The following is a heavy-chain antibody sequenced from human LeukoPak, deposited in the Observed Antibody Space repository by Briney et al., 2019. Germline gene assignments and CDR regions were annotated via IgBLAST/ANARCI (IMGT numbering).Heavy chain of an antibody. V-gene: IGHV1-2*02. CDR2: INPNSGGT. CDR1: GYTFTGYY. J-gene: IGHJ5*02. D-gene: IGHD3-9*01. CDR3: ARLPPPGYDIEA. Sequence: ASVKVSCKASGYTFTGYYMHWVRQAPGQGLEWMGWINPNSGGTNYAQKFQGRVTMTRDTSISTAYLQWSSLKASDTAMYYCARLPPPGYDIEAWGQGTLVTVSS.